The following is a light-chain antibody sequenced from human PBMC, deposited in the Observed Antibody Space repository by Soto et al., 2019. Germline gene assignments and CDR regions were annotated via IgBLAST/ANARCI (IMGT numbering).Light chain of an antibody. J-gene: IGKJ4*01. CDR1: QSVSSN. Sequence: DIVMTQSPASLSASLGERATLSCRASQSVSSNLAWYQQKPDQAPRLLIYGASTRATGVPARFNGSGSGTEFTLTISSLQSEDFAVYYCQQYNNWPLTFGGGTKVEIK. V-gene: IGKV3-15*01. CDR2: GAS. CDR3: QQYNNWPLT.